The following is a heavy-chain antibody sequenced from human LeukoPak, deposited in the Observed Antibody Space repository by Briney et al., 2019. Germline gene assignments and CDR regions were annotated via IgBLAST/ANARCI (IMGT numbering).Heavy chain of an antibody. CDR2: MNPNSGNT. D-gene: IGHD1-26*01. J-gene: IGHJ6*03. CDR1: GYTFTSYD. CDR3: ARGVSGSFLYYYCMDV. Sequence: GASVKVSCKASGYTFTSYDINWVRQATGQGLEWMGWMNPNSGNTGYAQKFQGRVTMTRNTSISTAYMELSSLRSEDTAVYYCARGVSGSFLYYYCMDVWGKGTTVTISS. V-gene: IGHV1-8*02.